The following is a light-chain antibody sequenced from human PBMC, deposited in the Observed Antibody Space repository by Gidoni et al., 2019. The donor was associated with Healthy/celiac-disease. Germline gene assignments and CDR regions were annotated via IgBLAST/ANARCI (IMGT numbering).Light chain of an antibody. CDR2: EGS. J-gene: IGLJ2*01. Sequence: QSALTQPASVSGAPGQSITISCTGTSSDVGSYNLVSWYQQHPGKAPKLMIYEGSKRPSGVSNRFSGSKSGNTASLTISGLQAEDEADYYCCSYAGSSTFGVVFGGGTTLPVL. V-gene: IGLV2-23*03. CDR1: SSDVGSYNL. CDR3: CSYAGSSTFGVV.